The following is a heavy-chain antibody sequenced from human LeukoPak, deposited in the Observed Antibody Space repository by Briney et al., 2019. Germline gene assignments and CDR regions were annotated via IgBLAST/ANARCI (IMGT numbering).Heavy chain of an antibody. J-gene: IGHJ6*03. CDR2: ISSSGSTI. V-gene: IGHV3-11*01. CDR1: GFTFSDYY. Sequence: PGGSLRLSCAASGFTFSDYYMSWIRQAPGKGLEWVSYISSSGSTIYYADSVKGRFTISRDNAKNSLYLQMNSLRAEDTAVYYCARIVYSSSWSRYYYYYDMDVWGKGTTVTVSS. CDR3: ARIVYSSSWSRYYYYYDMDV. D-gene: IGHD6-13*01.